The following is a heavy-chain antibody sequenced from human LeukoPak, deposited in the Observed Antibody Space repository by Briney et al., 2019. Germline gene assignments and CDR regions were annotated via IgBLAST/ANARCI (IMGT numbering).Heavy chain of an antibody. D-gene: IGHD6-19*01. J-gene: IGHJ4*02. Sequence: SETLSLTCSVAGGSISSYYWSWIRQPPGKGLEWIGYIYYSGSTHYNPSLKSRVTITVDTSKNQFSLKLSSVTAADTAVYFCARGPAVSGRSSLDFWGQGTLVTVSS. CDR2: IYYSGST. CDR3: ARGPAVSGRSSLDF. CDR1: GGSISSYY. V-gene: IGHV4-59*01.